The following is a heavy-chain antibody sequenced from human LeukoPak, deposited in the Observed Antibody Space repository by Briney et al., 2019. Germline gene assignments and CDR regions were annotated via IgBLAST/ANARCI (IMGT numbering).Heavy chain of an antibody. V-gene: IGHV1-18*01. J-gene: IGHJ4*01. CDR1: GYTFTSYD. CDR3: ATGAYSSGYDY. D-gene: IGHD5-18*01. CDR2: ISAYNGNT. Sequence: AASVKVSCKASGYTFTSYDISWVGQAPGQGLEWMGWISAYNGNTNYAQKLQGRVTVTTDTSTGAAYMEVRSLRAGDAAGYFCATGAYSSGYDYWGPGTLVTASP.